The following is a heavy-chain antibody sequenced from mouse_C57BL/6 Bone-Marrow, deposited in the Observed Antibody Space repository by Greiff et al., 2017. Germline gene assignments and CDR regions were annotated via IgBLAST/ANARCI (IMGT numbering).Heavy chain of an antibody. CDR3: ARPITTVVAEYWYFDV. D-gene: IGHD1-1*01. CDR1: GFTFSDYG. V-gene: IGHV5-17*01. CDR2: ISSGSSTI. J-gene: IGHJ1*03. Sequence: EVKVVESGGGLVKPGGSLKLSCAASGFTFSDYGMHWVRQAPEQGLEWVAYISSGSSTIYYADTVKGRFTISRDNAKNTLFLQITSLRSEDTAMYYCARPITTVVAEYWYFDVWGTGTTVTVSS.